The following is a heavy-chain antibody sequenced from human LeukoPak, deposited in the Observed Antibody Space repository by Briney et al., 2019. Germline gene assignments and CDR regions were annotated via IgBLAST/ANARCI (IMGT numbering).Heavy chain of an antibody. CDR3: ARDSLYGVVDY. V-gene: IGHV1-46*01. J-gene: IGHJ4*02. CDR2: INPSGGST. D-gene: IGHD4-17*01. CDR1: GYTFTSYG. Sequence: ASVKVSCKASGYTFTSYGISWVRQAPGQGLEWMGIINPSGGSTSYAQKFQGRVTMTRDTSTSTVYMYLSSLRSEDTAVYYCARDSLYGVVDYWGQGTLVTVSS.